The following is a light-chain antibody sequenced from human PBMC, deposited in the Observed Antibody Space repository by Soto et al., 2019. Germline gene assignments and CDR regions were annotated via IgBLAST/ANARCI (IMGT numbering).Light chain of an antibody. Sequence: EIVMTQSPATLSVSPGERATLSCRASQSVSSNLAWYQQKPGQAPRLLIYDASTRATGVPARFSGSGSGTEFTLTISSLQSEDSAVYYCQHYNNWLSWTFGQGTKVEI. CDR2: DAS. CDR1: QSVSSN. CDR3: QHYNNWLSWT. V-gene: IGKV3-15*01. J-gene: IGKJ1*01.